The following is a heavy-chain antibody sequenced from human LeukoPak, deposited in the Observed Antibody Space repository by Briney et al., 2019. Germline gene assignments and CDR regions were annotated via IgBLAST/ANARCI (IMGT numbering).Heavy chain of an antibody. J-gene: IGHJ4*02. CDR2: ISPSGGST. Sequence: ASVKVSCKASGYTFTSYYMHWVRQAPGQGLEWMGIISPSGGSTSYAQKFQGRVTMTRDTSTSTVYMELSSLRSEDTAVYYCARVVPSGTIDYWGQGTLVTVSS. V-gene: IGHV1-46*01. CDR3: ARVVPSGTIDY. D-gene: IGHD1-26*01. CDR1: GYTFTSYY.